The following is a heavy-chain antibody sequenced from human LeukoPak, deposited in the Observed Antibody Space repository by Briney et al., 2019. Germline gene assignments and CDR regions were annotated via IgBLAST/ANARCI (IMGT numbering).Heavy chain of an antibody. V-gene: IGHV4-59*01. D-gene: IGHD3-22*01. CDR2: IYYSGST. J-gene: IGHJ3*02. CDR3: ARVGYYYDSSGSDAFDI. Sequence: ASETLSLTCTVSGGSISSYYWSWIRQPPGKGLEWIGYIYYSGSTNYNPSLKSRVTISVDTSKNQFSLKLSSVTAADTAEYYCARVGYYYDSSGSDAFDIWGQGTMVTVSS. CDR1: GGSISSYY.